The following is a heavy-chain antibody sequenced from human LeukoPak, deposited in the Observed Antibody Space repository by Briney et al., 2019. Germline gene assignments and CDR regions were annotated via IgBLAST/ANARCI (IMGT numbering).Heavy chain of an antibody. CDR2: ISSRGGNT. Sequence: QSGGSLRLSCAASGFTFCSYAMSWLPQGQGTGVEGVSGISSRGGNTEYAVFVKGRFTMSRDSSKNTLYLKKQSLRDEDRAVFHCAKGLKGLYDYVRGSYAVDIWGQGTTVTVSS. D-gene: IGHD3-16*01. CDR3: AKGLKGLYDYVRGSYAVDI. J-gene: IGHJ3*02. V-gene: IGHV3-23*01. CDR1: GFTFCSYA.